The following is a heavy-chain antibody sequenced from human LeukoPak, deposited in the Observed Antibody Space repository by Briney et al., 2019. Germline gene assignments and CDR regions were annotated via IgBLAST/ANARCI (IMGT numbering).Heavy chain of an antibody. Sequence: PGGSLRLSCAASGFTFSSYSMNWVRQAPGKGLEWVSYISIGSSSIYYADSVKGRFTISRDNAENSLYLRMSSLRAEDTAVYYCARAGCSGGGCYAALFDYWGQGTLVTASS. D-gene: IGHD2-15*01. CDR1: GFTFSSYS. V-gene: IGHV3-48*01. CDR2: ISIGSSSI. J-gene: IGHJ4*02. CDR3: ARAGCSGGGCYAALFDY.